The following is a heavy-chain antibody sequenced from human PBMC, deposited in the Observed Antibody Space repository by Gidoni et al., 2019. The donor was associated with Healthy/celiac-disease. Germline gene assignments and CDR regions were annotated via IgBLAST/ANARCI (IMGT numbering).Heavy chain of an antibody. J-gene: IGHJ4*02. CDR2: IYWNDDK. CDR3: AHKEVEAYYYDAHFDY. Sequence: QITLKESGPTLVKPTQTLTLTCTFSGFSLSTSGVGVGWIRQPPGKALEWLALIYWNDDKRYSPSLKSRLTITKDTSKNQVVLTMTNMDPVDTATYYCAHKEVEAYYYDAHFDYWGQGTLVTVSS. V-gene: IGHV2-5*01. CDR1: GFSLSTSGVG. D-gene: IGHD3-22*01.